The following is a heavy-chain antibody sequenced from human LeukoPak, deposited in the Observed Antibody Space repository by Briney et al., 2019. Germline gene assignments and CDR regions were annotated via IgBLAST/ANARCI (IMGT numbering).Heavy chain of an antibody. CDR2: ISGSGDTT. CDR1: GFTFSSYA. J-gene: IGHJ1*01. D-gene: IGHD6-13*01. CDR3: AKEWYREYFQH. V-gene: IGHV3-23*01. Sequence: PGGSLRLSCAASGFTFSSYAMNWVRQAPGKGLEWVSFISGSGDTTYYADSVKGRFTISRDSSKNTLYLQMNSLRAEDTAVYYCAKEWYREYFQHWGQGTLVTVSS.